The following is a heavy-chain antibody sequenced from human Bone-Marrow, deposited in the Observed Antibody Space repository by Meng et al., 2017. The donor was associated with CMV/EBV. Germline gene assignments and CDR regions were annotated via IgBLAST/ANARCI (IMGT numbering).Heavy chain of an antibody. D-gene: IGHD6-13*01. J-gene: IGHJ1*01. CDR1: GYTFTSYY. Sequence: ASVKVSCKASGYTFTSYYMHWVRQAPGQGLEWMGWINPNSGGTNYAQKFQGRVTMTRDTSTSTVYTELSSLRTEDTYVSFWARRDQQVDSAEHFQHWGQGTRVTVSS. V-gene: IGHV1-2*02. CDR2: INPNSGGT. CDR3: ARRDQQVDSAEHFQH.